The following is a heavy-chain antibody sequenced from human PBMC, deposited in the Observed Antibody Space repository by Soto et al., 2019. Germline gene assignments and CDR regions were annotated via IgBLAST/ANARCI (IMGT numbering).Heavy chain of an antibody. D-gene: IGHD2-2*01. CDR3: ARALIVVVPDAQEDY. CDR2: ISSSIIYI. Sequence: VGSLRLSCSSSVFTFSSYSMNLFLQAAVNGVEWVSSISSSIIYIYYADSVKCRFTISRDNAKNSLYLQMNSLRAEDTAVYYCARALIVVVPDAQEDYWGQGHMVTVSS. CDR1: VFTFSSYS. J-gene: IGHJ4*02. V-gene: IGHV3-21*01.